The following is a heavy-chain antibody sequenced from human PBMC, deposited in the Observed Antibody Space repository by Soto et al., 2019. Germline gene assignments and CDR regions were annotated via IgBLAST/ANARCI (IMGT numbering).Heavy chain of an antibody. J-gene: IGHJ4*02. D-gene: IGHD3-22*01. CDR3: ASEGAASRDYGSYIDY. CDR1: GDSVSGNRAA. V-gene: IGHV6-1*01. CDR2: TYYRSKWYD. Sequence: SQTLSLTCAISGDSVSGNRAAWNWISQSPSRGLEWLGRTYYRSKWYDDYAVSVKGRITINPDTSKNQFSLHLNSVTPEDTAVYYCASEGAASRDYGSYIDYWGTGTLVTVSS.